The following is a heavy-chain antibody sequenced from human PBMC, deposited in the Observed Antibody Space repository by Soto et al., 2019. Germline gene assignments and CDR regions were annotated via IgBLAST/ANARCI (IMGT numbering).Heavy chain of an antibody. V-gene: IGHV4-59*01. CDR1: GGSISSYY. Sequence: SETLSLTCTVSGGSISSYYWSWSRHPPGKGLEWIGYIYYSGSTNYNPALKSRVTISVDTSKTQFSLKLSSVTAADTAVYYCERGSLWSGYYFDYWGQGTLVTVSS. J-gene: IGHJ4*02. D-gene: IGHD3-3*01. CDR2: IYYSGST. CDR3: ERGSLWSGYYFDY.